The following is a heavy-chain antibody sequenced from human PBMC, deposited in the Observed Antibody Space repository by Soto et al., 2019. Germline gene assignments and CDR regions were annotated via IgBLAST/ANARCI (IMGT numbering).Heavy chain of an antibody. CDR3: ASHPRDYYDSSGYYRMAWFDP. D-gene: IGHD3-22*01. CDR1: GYSFTDYH. Sequence: ASVKVSCKASGYSFTDYHIHWVRQAPGQGLEWLGRINPKSGGTSTAQKFQGRVTMTRDTSISTAYMELSRLRSDDTAVYYCASHPRDYYDSSGYYRMAWFDPWGQGTLVTVSS. J-gene: IGHJ5*02. CDR2: INPKSGGT. V-gene: IGHV1-2*06.